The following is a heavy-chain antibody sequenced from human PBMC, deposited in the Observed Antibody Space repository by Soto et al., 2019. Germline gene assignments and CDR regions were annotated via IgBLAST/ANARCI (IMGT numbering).Heavy chain of an antibody. D-gene: IGHD6-13*01. V-gene: IGHV6-1*01. CDR1: GDSVSSNSAA. CDR2: TYYRSKWYN. CDR3: ASSTSSWYFEFDY. J-gene: IGHJ4*02. Sequence: SQTLSLTCAISGDSVSSNSAAWNWIRQSPSRGLEWLGRTYYRSKWYNDYALSVKSRITINPDTSKNQFSLQLNSVTPAETAVYYCASSTSSWYFEFDYWGQGTLVTVSS.